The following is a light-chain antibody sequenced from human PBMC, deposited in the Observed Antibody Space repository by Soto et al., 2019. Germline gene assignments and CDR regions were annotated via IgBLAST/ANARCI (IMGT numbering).Light chain of an antibody. Sequence: QSALTQPASVSGSPGQSITISCTGTSSDVGAYNYVSWYQQHPGTAPKLMIYDVSNRPSGISNRFSGSKSGNTASLTISGRQAEDEADYYCSSYTSSTLVFGGGTKVTVL. J-gene: IGLJ2*01. CDR1: SSDVGAYNY. V-gene: IGLV2-14*03. CDR3: SSYTSSTLV. CDR2: DVS.